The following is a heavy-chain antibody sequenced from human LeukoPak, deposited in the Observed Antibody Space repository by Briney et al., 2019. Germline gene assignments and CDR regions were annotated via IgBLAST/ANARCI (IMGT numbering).Heavy chain of an antibody. D-gene: IGHD3-22*01. J-gene: IGHJ4*02. V-gene: IGHV1-69*05. CDR1: GGTFSSYA. Sequence: SVKVSCKASGGTFSSYAISWVRQAPGQGLELMGRIIPIFGTANYAQKFQGRVTNTTDESTSTAYMELSSLRSEDTAVYYCARVRYYYDSSGYYDRYYFDYWGQGTLVTVSS. CDR2: IIPIFGTA. CDR3: ARVRYYYDSSGYYDRYYFDY.